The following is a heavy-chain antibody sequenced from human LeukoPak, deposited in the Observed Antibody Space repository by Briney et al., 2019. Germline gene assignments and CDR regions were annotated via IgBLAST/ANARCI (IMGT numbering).Heavy chain of an antibody. Sequence: GASVKVSCKVSGYTLTELSMHWVRQAPGQGLEWMGWINPNSGGTNYAQKFQGRVTMTRDTSISTAYMELSRLRSDDTAVYYCARTIRFLEWLPTFDYWGQGTLVTVSS. D-gene: IGHD3-3*01. V-gene: IGHV1-2*02. J-gene: IGHJ4*02. CDR1: GYTLTELS. CDR2: INPNSGGT. CDR3: ARTIRFLEWLPTFDY.